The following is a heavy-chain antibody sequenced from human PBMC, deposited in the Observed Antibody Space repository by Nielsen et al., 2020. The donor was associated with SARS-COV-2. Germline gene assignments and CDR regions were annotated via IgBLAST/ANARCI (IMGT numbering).Heavy chain of an antibody. CDR1: GFTFSSYA. J-gene: IGHJ6*02. Sequence: GGSLRLSCAASGFTFSSYAMSWVRQAPGKGLEWVSAISGSGGSTYYADSVKGRFTISRDNSKNTLYLQMNSLRAEDTAVYYCAKEVRDTATSCYYYYGMDVWGQGTTVTVSS. V-gene: IGHV3-23*01. CDR2: ISGSGGST. CDR3: AKEVRDTATSCYYYYGMDV. D-gene: IGHD5-18*01.